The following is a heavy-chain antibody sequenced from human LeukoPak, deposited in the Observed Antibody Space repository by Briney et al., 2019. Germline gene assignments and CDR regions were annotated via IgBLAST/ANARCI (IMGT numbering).Heavy chain of an antibody. J-gene: IGHJ6*03. CDR1: GGSFSGYY. Sequence: PSETLSLTCAVYGGSFSGYYWSWIRQPPGKGLEWIGEINHSGSTNYNPSLKSRVTISVDTSKNQFSLKLSSVTAADTAVYYCARLKGSGSYIKLRYYMDVWGKGTTVTISS. CDR2: INHSGST. V-gene: IGHV4-34*01. D-gene: IGHD3-10*01. CDR3: ARLKGSGSYIKLRYYMDV.